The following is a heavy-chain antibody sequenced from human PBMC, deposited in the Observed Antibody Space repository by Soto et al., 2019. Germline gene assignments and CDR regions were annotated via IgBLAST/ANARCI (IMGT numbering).Heavy chain of an antibody. CDR3: AGPGYSSQDY. CDR2: ISGSGIDI. J-gene: IGHJ4*02. CDR1: GFAFYYYN. Sequence: GGSLRLSCAASGFAFYYYNMNWVRQAPGRGLEWVSSISGSGIDIHFTDSVKGRFTISRDNAKTSLYLQMNSLRAEDTAVYYCAGPGYSSQDYWGQGALVTVSS. V-gene: IGHV3-21*04. D-gene: IGHD5-18*01.